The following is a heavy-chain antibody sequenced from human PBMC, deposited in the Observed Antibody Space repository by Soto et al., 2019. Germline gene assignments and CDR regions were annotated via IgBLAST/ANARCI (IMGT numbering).Heavy chain of an antibody. CDR1: GGSISSNY. V-gene: IGHV4-59*01. Sequence: SETLSLTCTVSGGSISSNYWTWIWQPPGKGLEWIGYVYNSGSTNYNPSLKSRVTISEDTSKSQFSLKVNSMTAADTAVYYCARYRREAVAGYTLDNWGQGILVTVSS. CDR2: VYNSGST. J-gene: IGHJ4*02. CDR3: ARYRREAVAGYTLDN. D-gene: IGHD6-13*01.